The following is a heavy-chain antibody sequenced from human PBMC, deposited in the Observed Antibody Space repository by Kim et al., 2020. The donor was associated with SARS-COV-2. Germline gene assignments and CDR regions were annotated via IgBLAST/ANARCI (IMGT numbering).Heavy chain of an antibody. Sequence: GGSLRLSCAASGFTFSSYWMHWVRQAPGKGLVWVSRINSDGSGTSYADSVKGRFTISRDNAKNTLYLQMNSLRAEDTAVYYCARSLYYYYDSSALDYWGQGTLVTVSS. V-gene: IGHV3-74*01. CDR1: GFTFSSYW. J-gene: IGHJ4*02. D-gene: IGHD3-22*01. CDR2: INSDGSGT. CDR3: ARSLYYYYDSSALDY.